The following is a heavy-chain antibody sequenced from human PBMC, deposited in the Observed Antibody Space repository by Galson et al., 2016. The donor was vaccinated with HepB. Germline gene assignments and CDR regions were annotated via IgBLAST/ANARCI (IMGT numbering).Heavy chain of an antibody. D-gene: IGHD3-22*01. J-gene: IGHJ4*02. Sequence: SETLSLTCTVSGDSISSDYWSWIRQPPGKGLEWIGYIYYSGSTNYNPSLKSRVTISVDTSKNQFSLKLNSVTAADTAVYYCARGDYDTRGYTMTFDYWGQGDLGAV. CDR1: GDSISSDY. CDR3: ARGDYDTRGYTMTFDY. V-gene: IGHV4-59*01. CDR2: IYYSGST.